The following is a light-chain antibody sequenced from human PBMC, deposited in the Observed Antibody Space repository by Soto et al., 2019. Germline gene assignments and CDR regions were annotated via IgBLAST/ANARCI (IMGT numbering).Light chain of an antibody. CDR2: GAS. V-gene: IGKV3-20*01. Sequence: DIVLTQSPGTLSLSPGERATLSCRASQSVSSNYLAWYQQKPGQAPRLLIYGASSRATGIPDRFSGSGSGTDFTLTISRLEPEDFAVYYCQQYGSSPLTFGGGTKVDI. J-gene: IGKJ4*01. CDR1: QSVSSNY. CDR3: QQYGSSPLT.